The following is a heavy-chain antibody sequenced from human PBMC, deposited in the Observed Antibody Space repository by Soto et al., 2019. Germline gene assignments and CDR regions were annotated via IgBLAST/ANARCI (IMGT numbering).Heavy chain of an antibody. J-gene: IGHJ5*02. Sequence: SQTLSLTCTVSAGSTRSYYWSWGRQPPGKGLEWIGYIYYSHSINYNPSLKSRVIISDDTSKNQFFLRLSSVTAADTAVYYCARAYYDSSGYSCHPWGQVILVSVS. CDR1: AGSTRSYY. CDR2: IYYSHSI. CDR3: ARAYYDSSGYSCHP. V-gene: IGHV4-59*01. D-gene: IGHD3-22*01.